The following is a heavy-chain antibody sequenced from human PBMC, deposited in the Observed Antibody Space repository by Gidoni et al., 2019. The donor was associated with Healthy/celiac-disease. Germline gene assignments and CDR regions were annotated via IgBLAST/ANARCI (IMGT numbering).Heavy chain of an antibody. CDR3: ARGTRWAMNDY. J-gene: IGHJ4*02. V-gene: IGHV4-34*01. D-gene: IGHD2-2*01. Sequence: QVQLQQWGAGLLKPSETLSPTCAVYGGSFSGYYWSWIRQPPGKGLEWIGEINHSGSTNYNPSLKSRVTISVDTSKNQFSLKLSSVTAADTAVYYCARGTRWAMNDYWGQGTLVTVSS. CDR1: GGSFSGYY. CDR2: INHSGST.